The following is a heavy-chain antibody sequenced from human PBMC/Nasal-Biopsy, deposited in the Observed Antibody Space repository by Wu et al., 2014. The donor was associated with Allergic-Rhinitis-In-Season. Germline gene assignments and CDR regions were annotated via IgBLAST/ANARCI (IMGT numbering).Heavy chain of an antibody. Sequence: ALVKPTQTLTLTCTFSGFSLNTSGMCVSWIRQPPGKALEWLALIDWDDDKYYSTSLKTRLTISKDTSKNQVVLTMTNMDPVDTATYYCARIRIGSSDWYWTFDSWGQGTLVTVSS. D-gene: IGHD6-19*01. CDR2: IDWDDDK. CDR1: GFSLNTSGMC. CDR3: ARIRIGSSDWYWTFDS. V-gene: IGHV2-70*01. J-gene: IGHJ4*02.